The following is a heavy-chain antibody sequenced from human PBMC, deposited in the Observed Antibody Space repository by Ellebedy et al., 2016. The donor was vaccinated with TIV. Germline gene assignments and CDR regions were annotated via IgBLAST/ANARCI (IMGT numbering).Heavy chain of an antibody. D-gene: IGHD3-3*01. J-gene: IGHJ6*02. Sequence: ASVKVSXXASGYTFTSYYMHWVRQAPGQGLEWMGIINPSGGSTSYAQKFQGRVTMTRDTSTSTVYMELSSLRSEDTAVYYCARDPTIYDFWSGYYPKNQDYYYYGMDVWGQGTTVTVSS. V-gene: IGHV1-46*01. CDR2: INPSGGST. CDR3: ARDPTIYDFWSGYYPKNQDYYYYGMDV. CDR1: GYTFTSYY.